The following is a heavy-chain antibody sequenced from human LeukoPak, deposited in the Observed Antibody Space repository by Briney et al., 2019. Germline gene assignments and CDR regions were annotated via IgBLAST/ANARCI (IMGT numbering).Heavy chain of an antibody. D-gene: IGHD3-16*02. CDR1: GYSISSGYY. CDR2: IYHSGST. J-gene: IGHJ4*02. CDR3: ARGMEDYVWGSYLQ. Sequence: SETLSLTCAVSGYSISSGYYWGWIRQPPGKGLEWIGSIYHSGSTYYNPSLKSRVAISVDTSKNQFSLKLSSVTAADTAVYYCARGMEDYVWGSYLQWGQGTLVTVSS. V-gene: IGHV4-38-2*01.